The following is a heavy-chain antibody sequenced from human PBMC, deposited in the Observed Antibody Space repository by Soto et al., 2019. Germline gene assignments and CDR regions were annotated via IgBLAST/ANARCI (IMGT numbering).Heavy chain of an antibody. J-gene: IGHJ6*02. CDR3: AREAGVAIFGVVSYYGMVV. V-gene: IGHV1-46*01. CDR2: INPSGST. CDR1: GYTFTNYY. D-gene: IGHD3-3*02. Sequence: ASVKVSCKVSGYTFTNYYIHWVRQAPGQGLEWMGIINPSGSTTYAQKFQGRVTLTRDTSTSTVYMELSRLRSEDAAVYYCAREAGVAIFGVVSYYGMVVWGQGTTVTVSS.